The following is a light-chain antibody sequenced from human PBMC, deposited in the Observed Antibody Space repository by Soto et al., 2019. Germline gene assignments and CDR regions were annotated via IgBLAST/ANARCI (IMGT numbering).Light chain of an antibody. Sequence: DIQMTQSPSTLSASVGDRVTITCRASQSISSWLAWYQQKPGKAPKLLIYDASSLESGVPSRISGSGSGTEFTLTISSLQPDDFATYCCQQYNSSWTFGQGTKVEIK. J-gene: IGKJ1*01. V-gene: IGKV1-5*01. CDR2: DAS. CDR3: QQYNSSWT. CDR1: QSISSW.